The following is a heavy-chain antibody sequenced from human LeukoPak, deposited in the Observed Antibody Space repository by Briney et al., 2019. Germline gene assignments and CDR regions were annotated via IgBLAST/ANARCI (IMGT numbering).Heavy chain of an antibody. CDR2: IKQDGSEK. D-gene: IGHD1-26*01. Sequence: PAGSLRLSRAASGFTFSSYWMSWVRQAPGKGLEWVANIKQDGSEKYYVDSVKGRFTISRDNAKNSLYLQMNSLRAEDTAVYYCARDNGARSYYYGMDVWGQGTTVTVSS. CDR3: ARDNGARSYYYGMDV. CDR1: GFTFSSYW. J-gene: IGHJ6*02. V-gene: IGHV3-7*01.